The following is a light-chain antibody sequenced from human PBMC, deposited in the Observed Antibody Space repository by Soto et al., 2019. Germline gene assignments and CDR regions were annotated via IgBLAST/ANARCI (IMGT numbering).Light chain of an antibody. J-gene: IGKJ4*01. Sequence: DIQMTQSPSSLSASVGDRVTITCRASQSISSYLNWYQQKPGKAPKLLIYAASSLQSGVPSRFSVSGSGTDFTLTISSLQPEDFATYYCRQSYSTPPTFGGGTKVEIK. CDR2: AAS. V-gene: IGKV1-39*01. CDR1: QSISSY. CDR3: RQSYSTPPT.